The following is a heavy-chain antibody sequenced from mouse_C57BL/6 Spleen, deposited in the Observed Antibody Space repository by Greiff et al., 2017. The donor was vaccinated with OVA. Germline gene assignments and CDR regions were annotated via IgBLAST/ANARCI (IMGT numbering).Heavy chain of an antibody. Sequence: VQLQQSGPVLVKPGASVKMSCKASGYTFTDYYMNWVKQSHGKSLEWIGVINPYNGGTSYNQKFKGKATLTVDKSSSTAYMELNSLTSEDSAVYYCARDGGTWFAYWGQGTLVTVSA. V-gene: IGHV1-19*01. CDR2: INPYNGGT. J-gene: IGHJ3*01. D-gene: IGHD3-3*01. CDR3: ARDGGTWFAY. CDR1: GYTFTDYY.